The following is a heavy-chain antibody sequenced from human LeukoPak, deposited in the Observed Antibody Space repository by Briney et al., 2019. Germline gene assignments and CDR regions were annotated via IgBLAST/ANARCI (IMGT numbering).Heavy chain of an antibody. V-gene: IGHV4-34*01. CDR3: ARDSGSSWYPRGWSDP. Sequence: SETLSLTCAVYGGSFSGYYWSWIRQPPGKGLEWIGEINHSGSTNYNPSLKSRVTISVDTSKNQFSLKLSSVTAADTAVYYSARDSGSSWYPRGWSDPWGQGTLVTVSS. J-gene: IGHJ5*02. CDR2: INHSGST. CDR1: GGSFSGYY. D-gene: IGHD6-13*01.